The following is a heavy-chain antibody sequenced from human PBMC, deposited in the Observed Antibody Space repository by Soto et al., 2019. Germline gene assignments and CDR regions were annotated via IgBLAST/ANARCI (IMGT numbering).Heavy chain of an antibody. CDR3: AKDIGAAAGPYYYYYYGMDV. V-gene: IGHV3-43*01. D-gene: IGHD6-13*01. CDR1: GFTFDDYT. CDR2: ISWDGGST. Sequence: PGGSLRLSCAASGFTFDDYTMHWVRQAPGKGLEWVSLISWDGGSTYYADSVKGRFTISRDNSKNSLYLQMNSLRTEDTALYYCAKDIGAAAGPYYYYYYGMDVWGQGTTVTVSS. J-gene: IGHJ6*02.